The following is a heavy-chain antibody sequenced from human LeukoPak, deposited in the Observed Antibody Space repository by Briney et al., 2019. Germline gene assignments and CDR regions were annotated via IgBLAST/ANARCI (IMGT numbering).Heavy chain of an antibody. CDR2: ISAYNGNT. V-gene: IGHV1-18*01. CDR1: GYTFTSYG. J-gene: IGHJ3*02. D-gene: IGHD2-15*01. CDR3: ARAASAWYAFDI. Sequence: GASVKVSCKASGYTFTSYGISWVRQAPGQGLEWMGWISAYNGNTNYAQKLQGRVTMTTDTSTSTAYMELSSLRSEDTAVYYCARAASAWYAFDIWGQGTMVTVSS.